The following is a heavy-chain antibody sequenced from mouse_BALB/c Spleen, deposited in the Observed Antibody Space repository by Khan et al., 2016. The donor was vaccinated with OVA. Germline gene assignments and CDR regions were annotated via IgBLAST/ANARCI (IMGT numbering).Heavy chain of an antibody. D-gene: IGHD1-2*01. CDR1: GYSITSGYG. Sequence: DVKLQESGPGLVKPSQSLSLTCTVTGYSITSGYGWNWIRQFPGNKLEWMGYISYSGSTNYNPSLKSRISITRDTSKNQFFLQLNSVTTEDTATYYCARTARITYWGQGTTLTVSS. V-gene: IGHV3-2*02. CDR2: ISYSGST. J-gene: IGHJ2*01. CDR3: ARTARITY.